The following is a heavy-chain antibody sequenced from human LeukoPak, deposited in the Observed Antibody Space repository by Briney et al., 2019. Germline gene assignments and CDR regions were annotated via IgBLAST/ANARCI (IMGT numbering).Heavy chain of an antibody. J-gene: IGHJ3*02. CDR3: ARSRRDGYNFSPFDI. D-gene: IGHD5-24*01. CDR1: GYSFTSYW. CDR2: IYPGDSDT. Sequence: GEPLKISCKGSGYSFTSYWIGWVRQMPGKGLEWMGIIYPGDSDTRYSPSFQGQVTISADKSINTAYLQWSSLKASDTAMYYCARSRRDGYNFSPFDIWGQGTMVTVSS. V-gene: IGHV5-51*01.